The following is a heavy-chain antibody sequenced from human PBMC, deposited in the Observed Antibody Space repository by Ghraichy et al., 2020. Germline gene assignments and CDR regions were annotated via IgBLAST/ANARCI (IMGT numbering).Heavy chain of an antibody. D-gene: IGHD2-15*01. V-gene: IGHV4-59*01. CDR1: GGSISSYY. Sequence: SETLSLTCTVSGGSISSYYWSWIRQPPGKGLEWIGYIYYSGSTNYNPSLKSRVTISVDTSKNQFSLKLSSVTAADTAVYYCARGNIVVVVAATPALVHDAFDIWGQGTMVTVSS. J-gene: IGHJ3*02. CDR3: ARGNIVVVVAATPALVHDAFDI. CDR2: IYYSGST.